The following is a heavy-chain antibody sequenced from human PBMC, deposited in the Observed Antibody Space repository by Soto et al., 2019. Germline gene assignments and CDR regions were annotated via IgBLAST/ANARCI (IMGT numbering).Heavy chain of an antibody. Sequence: LRLSFAASGFSFGDYAMHWVRQRPGRGLEWVSGISWNSGSIGYADSVKGRFTMSRDNAKNSLYLQMNSLRAEDTALYYCAKDRNGRYYYAMDVWGRGTTVTVSS. CDR3: AKDRNGRYYYAMDV. J-gene: IGHJ6*02. CDR1: GFSFGDYA. D-gene: IGHD2-8*01. V-gene: IGHV3-9*01. CDR2: ISWNSGSI.